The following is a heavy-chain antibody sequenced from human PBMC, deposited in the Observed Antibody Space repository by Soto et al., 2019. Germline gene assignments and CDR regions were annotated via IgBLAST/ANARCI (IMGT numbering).Heavy chain of an antibody. CDR1: GFSFSNYG. D-gene: IGHD2-21*01. J-gene: IGHJ5*02. V-gene: IGHV3-33*01. CDR3: ARGIVLSGNRGDRFDP. CDR2: IWYDGSNN. Sequence: GGSLTLSCTESGFSFSNYGLHWVRQAPGKGLEWVAVIWYDGSNNYYADSVKDRFTISRDNSKSTLYLQMYSLRVEDTAVYYCARGIVLSGNRGDRFDPWGQGTLVTVSS.